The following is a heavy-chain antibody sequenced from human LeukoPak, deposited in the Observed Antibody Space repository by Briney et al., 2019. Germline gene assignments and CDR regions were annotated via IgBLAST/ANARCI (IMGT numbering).Heavy chain of an antibody. V-gene: IGHV3-48*03. CDR2: ISSSGTTI. J-gene: IGHJ4*02. CDR1: VGSISSGNW. CDR3: VKVYGGNSFDY. Sequence: LSLTCAVSVGSISSGNWWSWVRQSPGKGLEWVSYISSSGTTIYYAESVKGRFTISRDNAKKSLYLQMNSLRAEDTAVYYCVKVYGGNSFDYWGQGTVVTVSS. D-gene: IGHD4-23*01.